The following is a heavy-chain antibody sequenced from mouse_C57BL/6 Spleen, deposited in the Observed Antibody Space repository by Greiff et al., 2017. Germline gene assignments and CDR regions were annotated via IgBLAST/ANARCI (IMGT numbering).Heavy chain of an antibody. D-gene: IGHD2-1*01. Sequence: VKLEESGPGLVQPSQSLSITCTVSGFSLTSYGVHWVRQSPGKGLEWLGVIWSGGSTDYNAAFISRRSISKDNSKSQVFFKMNSLQADDTAIYYCARNYGNGYFDVWGTGTTVTVSS. CDR1: GFSLTSYG. CDR2: IWSGGST. J-gene: IGHJ1*03. V-gene: IGHV2-2*01. CDR3: ARNYGNGYFDV.